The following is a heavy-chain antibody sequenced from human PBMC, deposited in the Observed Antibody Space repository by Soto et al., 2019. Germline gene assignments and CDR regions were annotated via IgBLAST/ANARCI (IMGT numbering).Heavy chain of an antibody. D-gene: IGHD1-26*01. J-gene: IGHJ4*02. CDR2: ISGSGGST. Sequence: GGYVRLSCAASGLMFSSYGMSWVRQSPGKGLEWVSSISGSGGSTYYADSVKGRFTISRDNSKSTLYLQMSSLRAEDTAVYSCAKGPSYSGAYCPFRYCCQGLLGSVS. CDR1: GLMFSSYG. CDR3: AKGPSYSGAYCPFRY. V-gene: IGHV3-23*01.